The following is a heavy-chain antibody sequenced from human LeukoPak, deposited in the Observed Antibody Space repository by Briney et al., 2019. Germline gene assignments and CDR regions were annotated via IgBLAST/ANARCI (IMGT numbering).Heavy chain of an antibody. Sequence: SETLSLTWTVSGGSISSYYWSWIRQPAGKGLEWIGRIHTTGGTRYNPSLKSRITMSVDASKNQFSLKLSSVTAADTAVYYCARDLALGYCPSSSCSSPLFDYWGQGTLVTVSS. V-gene: IGHV4-4*07. D-gene: IGHD2-2*01. CDR3: ARDLALGYCPSSSCSSPLFDY. J-gene: IGHJ4*02. CDR2: IHTTGGT. CDR1: GGSISSYY.